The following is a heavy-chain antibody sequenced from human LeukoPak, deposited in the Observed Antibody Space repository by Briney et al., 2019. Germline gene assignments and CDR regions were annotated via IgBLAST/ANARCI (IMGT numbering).Heavy chain of an antibody. J-gene: IGHJ3*02. D-gene: IGHD1-7*01. CDR1: GFTFSSYA. CDR2: ISGSGGST. Sequence: GSLGLSYAASGFTFSSYAMSWVRQAPGKGVEWVSAISGSGGSTYYADSVKGRFTISRDNSKNTLYLQMNSLRAEDTAVYYCAKDRLELRLGAFDIWGQGTMVTVSS. V-gene: IGHV3-23*01. CDR3: AKDRLELRLGAFDI.